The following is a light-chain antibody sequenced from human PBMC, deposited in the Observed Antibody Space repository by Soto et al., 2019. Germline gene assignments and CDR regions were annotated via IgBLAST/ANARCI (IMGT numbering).Light chain of an antibody. Sequence: DIVMTQSPDSLAVSLGEGATINCKSSQSLSYSSNNKNYLAWYQQRPGQPPKLLIYWASTRESGVPVRFGGSGSGTDFTLTISSLQAEDVAVYYCQQYHSNPITFGQGTRLEIK. J-gene: IGKJ5*01. CDR3: QQYHSNPIT. V-gene: IGKV4-1*01. CDR1: QSLSYSSNNKNY. CDR2: WAS.